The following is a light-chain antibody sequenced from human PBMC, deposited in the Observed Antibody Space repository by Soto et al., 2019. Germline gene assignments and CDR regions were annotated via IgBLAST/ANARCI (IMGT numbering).Light chain of an antibody. CDR2: KAS. V-gene: IGKV1-5*03. CDR3: QHYKSYSEA. CDR1: QTISSW. Sequence: DIQMTQSPSTLSGSVGDSVTITCRASQTISSWLAWYQQKPGKAPKLLIYKASTLKSGVPSRFSGSGSGTECTLTISSLQPDELATYYRQHYKSYSEACGQGTKVELK. J-gene: IGKJ1*01.